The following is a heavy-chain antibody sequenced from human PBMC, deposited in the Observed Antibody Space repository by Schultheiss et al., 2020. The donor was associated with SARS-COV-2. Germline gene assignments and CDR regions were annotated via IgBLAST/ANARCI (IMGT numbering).Heavy chain of an antibody. CDR1: GYTFTSYA. CDR3: ARDWGMKYSGPDYYYGMDV. CDR2: IIPIFGTA. D-gene: IGHD2-21*01. J-gene: IGHJ6*02. Sequence: SVKVSCKASGYTFTSYAISWVRQAPGQGLEWMGGIIPIFGTANYAQKFQGRVTITADESTSTAYMELSSLRSEDTAVYYCARDWGMKYSGPDYYYGMDVWGQGTTVTVSS. V-gene: IGHV1-69*13.